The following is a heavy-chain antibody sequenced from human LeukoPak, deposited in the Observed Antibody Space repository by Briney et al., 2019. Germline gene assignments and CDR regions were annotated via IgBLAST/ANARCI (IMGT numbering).Heavy chain of an antibody. CDR1: GFTFSTYW. D-gene: IGHD4-23*01. CDR3: VRDLPTVGGDY. J-gene: IGHJ4*02. CDR2: INQDGSGK. V-gene: IGHV3-7*03. Sequence: GGSLRLSCAASGFTFSTYWMSWVRQAPGKGLERVANINQDGSGKYYVDSVKGRFTISRDNAKNSLYLQMNNLRADDTAVYYCVRDLPTVGGDYWGQGTLVTVSS.